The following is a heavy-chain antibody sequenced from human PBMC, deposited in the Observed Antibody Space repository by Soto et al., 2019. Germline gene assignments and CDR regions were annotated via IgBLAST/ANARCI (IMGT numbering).Heavy chain of an antibody. J-gene: IGHJ4*02. CDR3: ARLSSNYIRYYFDY. CDR2: IYYSGTT. Sequence: SETLSLTCAVSGYSISSSNWWGWIRQPPGKGLEWIGYIYYSGTTYYNPSLKSRVTMSVDTSKNQFSLKLTSVTAVDTAVYYCARLSSNYIRYYFDYWGLGTLVTVSS. CDR1: GYSISSSNW. D-gene: IGHD2-8*01. V-gene: IGHV4-28*01.